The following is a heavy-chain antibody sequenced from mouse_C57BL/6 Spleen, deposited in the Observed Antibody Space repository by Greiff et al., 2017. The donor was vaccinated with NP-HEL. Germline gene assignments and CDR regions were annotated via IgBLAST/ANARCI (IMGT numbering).Heavy chain of an antibody. CDR2: ISSGGDYI. D-gene: IGHD3-2*02. CDR3: TREGTRTAQATFAY. J-gene: IGHJ3*01. Sequence: EVQVVESGEGLVKPGGSLKLSCAASGFTFSSYAMSWVRQTPEKRLEWVAYISSGGDYIYYADTVKGRFTISRDNARNTLYLQMSSLKSEDTAMYYCTREGTRTAQATFAYWGQGTLVTVSA. CDR1: GFTFSSYA. V-gene: IGHV5-9-1*02.